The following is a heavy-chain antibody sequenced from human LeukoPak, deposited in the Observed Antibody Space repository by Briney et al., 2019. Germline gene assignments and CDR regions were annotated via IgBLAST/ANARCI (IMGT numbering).Heavy chain of an antibody. CDR2: IDPDGSEK. D-gene: IGHD3-10*01. CDR3: ARIYYFGDNNWRYFDN. V-gene: IGHV3-7*01. Sequence: GGSLRLSCAASGFTFNSYWMSWVRQAPGKGLEWVANIDPDGSEKQYGDSVEGRSTTSRDNAKNSLYLQMNSLRAEDTAIYYCARIYYFGDNNWRYFDNWGQGTLVTVSS. CDR1: GFTFNSYW. J-gene: IGHJ4*02.